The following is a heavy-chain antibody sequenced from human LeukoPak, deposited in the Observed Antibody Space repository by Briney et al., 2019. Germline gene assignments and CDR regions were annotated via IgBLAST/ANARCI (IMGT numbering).Heavy chain of an antibody. CDR2: ISYDGSNK. J-gene: IGHJ4*02. V-gene: IGHV3-30*18. Sequence: GGSLRLSCAASGFTFSSYGMHWVRQAPGKGLEWVAVISYDGSNKYYADSVKGRFTISRDNSKNTLYLQMNSLRAEDTAVYYCAKSAPLTTVTNGADYWGQGTLVTVSS. CDR1: GFTFSSYG. CDR3: AKSAPLTTVTNGADY. D-gene: IGHD4-17*01.